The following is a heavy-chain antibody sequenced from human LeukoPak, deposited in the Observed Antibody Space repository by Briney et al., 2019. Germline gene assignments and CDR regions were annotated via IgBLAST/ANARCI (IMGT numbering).Heavy chain of an antibody. CDR1: GGTFSSYA. CDR3: ATEGGFYGSGSYYYFDY. V-gene: IGHV1-69*04. J-gene: IGHJ4*02. CDR2: IIPILGIA. D-gene: IGHD3-10*01. Sequence: SVKVSCKASGGTFSSYAISWVRQAPGQGLEWMGRIIPILGIANYAQKFQGRVTITADKSTSIAYMELSSLRSEDTAVYYCATEGGFYGSGSYYYFDYWGQGTLVTVSS.